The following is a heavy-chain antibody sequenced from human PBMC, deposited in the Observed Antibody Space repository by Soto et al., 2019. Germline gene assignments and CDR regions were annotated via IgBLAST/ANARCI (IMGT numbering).Heavy chain of an antibody. J-gene: IGHJ6*02. V-gene: IGHV1-69*11. CDR1: GGTFSSYV. CDR3: ARARVATIAHGNYYYGTDP. D-gene: IGHD5-12*01. CDR2: IIPRLGTA. Sequence: QVQLIQSGAEVKKPGSSVKVSCKASGGTFSSYVISWVRQTPGQGLEWMGGIIPRLGTANYAQKFQGRVPVTADESTRTAYMELSSLISEDTAVYYCARARVATIAHGNYYYGTDPWGQGTTVTVSS.